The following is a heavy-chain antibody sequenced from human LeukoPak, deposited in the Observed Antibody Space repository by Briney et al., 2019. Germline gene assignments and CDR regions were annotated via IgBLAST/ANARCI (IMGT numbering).Heavy chain of an antibody. D-gene: IGHD6-13*01. CDR3: ARVGAAAGTGTFDY. J-gene: IGHJ4*02. CDR1: GFTFSSYA. Sequence: AGGSLRLSCAASGFTFSSYAMHWVRQAPGKGLEYVSAISSNGGSTYYANSVKGRFTISRDNSKNTLYLQMGSLRAEDMAVYYCARVGAAAGTGTFDYWGQGTLVTVSS. CDR2: ISSNGGST. V-gene: IGHV3-64*01.